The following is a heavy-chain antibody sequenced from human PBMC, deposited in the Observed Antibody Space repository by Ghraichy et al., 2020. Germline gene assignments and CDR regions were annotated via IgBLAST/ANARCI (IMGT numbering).Heavy chain of an antibody. CDR2: IYHSGNT. J-gene: IGHJ3*02. CDR3: TRDNDLAFDI. V-gene: IGHV4-4*02. Sequence: SETLSLTCAVSGASISSSNWWSWVRQPPGKGLEWIGEIYHSGNTNYNPSLKSRVTMSVDKSRNQFSMNLTSLTAADTAVYYCTRDNDLAFDIWGQGTMVTVSS. D-gene: IGHD3-3*01. CDR1: GASISSSNW.